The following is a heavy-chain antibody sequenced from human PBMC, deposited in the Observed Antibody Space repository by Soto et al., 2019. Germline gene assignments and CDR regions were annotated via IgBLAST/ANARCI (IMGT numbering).Heavy chain of an antibody. CDR3: ASRRSTIWPIEF. CDR2: FYYGGST. CDR1: GYSISSGYY. V-gene: IGHV4-38-2*01. Sequence: KPSETLSLTSAVSGYSISSGYYWAWIRQPPGKGLEWIGSFYYGGSTYYNPSLKSRVTTSVDTSKNLSSLKLSSVTAADTAMYYCASRRSTIWPIEFWGQGALVTVSS. J-gene: IGHJ4*02.